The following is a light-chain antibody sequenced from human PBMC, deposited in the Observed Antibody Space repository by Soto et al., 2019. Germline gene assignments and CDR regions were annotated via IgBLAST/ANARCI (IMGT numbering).Light chain of an antibody. Sequence: DIQMTQSPSSLSASVGDSVTITCRASQGMNNYLAWDQQKPGKVHVLLIYTASTLKAGVASRFSGRGAGTDFTLNISSMQPEDVATYYCQKYDSAPRKLGKGTKVDIK. V-gene: IGKV1-27*01. CDR1: QGMNNY. CDR2: TAS. J-gene: IGKJ1*01. CDR3: QKYDSAPRK.